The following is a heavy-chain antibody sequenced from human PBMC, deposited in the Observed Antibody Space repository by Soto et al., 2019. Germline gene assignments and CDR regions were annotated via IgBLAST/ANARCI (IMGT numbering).Heavy chain of an antibody. CDR2: ISNNGGST. Sequence: EVQLLESGGGLVQPGESLRLSCAASGFTFSSYALTWVRQAPGKGLEWVSAISNNGGSTYYADSVKGRFTVSRDNSKNALYLQMNSLRAEDTAVYYCASGSIAGPTGWFDPWGQGTMVTVSS. V-gene: IGHV3-23*01. D-gene: IGHD6-13*01. CDR3: ASGSIAGPTGWFDP. CDR1: GFTFSSYA. J-gene: IGHJ5*02.